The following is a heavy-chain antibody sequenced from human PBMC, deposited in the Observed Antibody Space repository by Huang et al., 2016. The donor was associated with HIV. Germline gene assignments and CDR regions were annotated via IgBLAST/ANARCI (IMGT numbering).Heavy chain of an antibody. D-gene: IGHD1-26*01. CDR1: GFTFNSYW. Sequence: EVQLVESGGGLVQPGGSLRLSCAASGFTFNSYWMSWVRQAPGKGLGWVAGIKTDGSEKSYVDSVKGRFTISRDNAKNSLYLQMNSLRAEDTAVYYCVRLLDHTGDYWAREPWSPSPQ. J-gene: IGHJ4*02. CDR3: VRLLDHTGDY. CDR2: IKTDGSEK. V-gene: IGHV3-7*01.